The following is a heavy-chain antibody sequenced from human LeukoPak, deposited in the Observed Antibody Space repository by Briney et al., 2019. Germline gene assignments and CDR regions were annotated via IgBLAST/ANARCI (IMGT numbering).Heavy chain of an antibody. CDR1: GFTFSNYW. D-gene: IGHD3-10*01. CDR2: IEPDGSGK. CDR3: VTSWVRQERDF. V-gene: IGHV3-7*01. J-gene: IGHJ4*02. Sequence: PGGSLRLSCAASGFTFSNYWMGWVRQAPGKGLEWVADIEPDGSGKTYVDSVKGRFTISRDNAQQSLYLQMDTLTAEDTAVYYCVTSWVRQERDFWGQGTLVTVSS.